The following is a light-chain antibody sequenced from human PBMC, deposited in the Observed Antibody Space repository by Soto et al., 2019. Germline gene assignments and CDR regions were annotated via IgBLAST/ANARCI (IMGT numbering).Light chain of an antibody. CDR3: SSSAGIYHYLV. CDR1: SSDIGGYNS. Sequence: QSALTQPPSASGSPGQSVNISCNGTSSDIGGYNSVSWYQQHPGKAPRLMIYEVNKRPSGVPDRFSGSKSGYTASLTVSGLQTEDEAFYYCSSSAGIYHYLVFGGGTKLTVL. CDR2: EVN. V-gene: IGLV2-8*01. J-gene: IGLJ3*02.